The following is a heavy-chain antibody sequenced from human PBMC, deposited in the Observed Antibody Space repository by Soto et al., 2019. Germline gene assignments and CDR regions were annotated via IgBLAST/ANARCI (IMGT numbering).Heavy chain of an antibody. J-gene: IGHJ4*02. Sequence: TGGSLRLYCAASGFSVRTNYMTWVRQAPGKGLEWVSVFESGGSIYYAESVKGRFIISRDYAKNTVYLQMNSLRAEDTAVYYCARAGVTPDFFDYWGQGTLVTVSS. CDR2: FESGGSI. CDR1: GFSVRTNY. CDR3: ARAGVTPDFFDY. D-gene: IGHD2-21*02. V-gene: IGHV3-53*01.